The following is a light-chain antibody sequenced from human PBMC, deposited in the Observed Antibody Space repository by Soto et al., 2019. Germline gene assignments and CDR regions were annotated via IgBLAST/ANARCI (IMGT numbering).Light chain of an antibody. CDR3: LESSSALT. Sequence: DIQMTQSASSLLASVGDRVTITGRASQSISRYLSWYQQKPGKAPKLLIYLASSLQSGVPSRLSGSGSGTDFTLTISSLQPEDLATYYCLESSSALTFGQGTRLEIK. CDR1: QSISRY. CDR2: LAS. J-gene: IGKJ5*01. V-gene: IGKV1-39*01.